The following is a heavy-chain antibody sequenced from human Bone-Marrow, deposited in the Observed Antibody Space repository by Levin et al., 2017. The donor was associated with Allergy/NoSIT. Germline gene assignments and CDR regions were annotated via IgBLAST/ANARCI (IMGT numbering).Heavy chain of an antibody. Sequence: GESLKISCAASGFTFSSYAMSWVRQAPGKGLEWVSAISGSGGSTYYADSVKGRFTISRDNSKNTLYLQMNSLRAEDTAVYYCAKAYRRPNYYYYMDVWGKGTTVTVSS. V-gene: IGHV3-23*01. CDR3: AKAYRRPNYYYYMDV. J-gene: IGHJ6*03. CDR1: GFTFSSYA. D-gene: IGHD1-14*01. CDR2: ISGSGGST.